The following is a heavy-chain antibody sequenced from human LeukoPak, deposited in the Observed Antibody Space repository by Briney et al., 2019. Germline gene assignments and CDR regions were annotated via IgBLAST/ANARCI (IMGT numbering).Heavy chain of an antibody. CDR2: IYPGDSDT. CDR1: GYSFTSYW. J-gene: IGHJ4*02. CDR3: ARAKGYCSSTSCSREYYFDY. Sequence: GESLKISCKGSGYSFTSYWIGWVRQMPGKGLEWMGIIYPGDSDTRYSPSFQGQVTISADKSISTAYPQWSSLKASDTAMYYCARAKGYCSSTSCSREYYFDYWGQGTLVTVSS. D-gene: IGHD2-2*01. V-gene: IGHV5-51*01.